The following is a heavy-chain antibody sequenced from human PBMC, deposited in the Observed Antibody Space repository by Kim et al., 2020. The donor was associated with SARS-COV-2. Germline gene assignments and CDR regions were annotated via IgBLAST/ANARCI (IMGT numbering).Heavy chain of an antibody. CDR1: GGSIGTYS. V-gene: IGHV4-59*01. CDR3: ARGDPWFEESPFDN. Sequence: SETLSLTCTVSGGSIGTYSWSWVRQPPGKGLEWIGFVLYSGASNNNPSLKSRVSISVDTSKNQFFLKLSSVTAADTAVYYCARGDPWFEESPFDNWGQGTLVTVSS. CDR2: VLYSGAS. D-gene: IGHD3-10*01. J-gene: IGHJ4*02.